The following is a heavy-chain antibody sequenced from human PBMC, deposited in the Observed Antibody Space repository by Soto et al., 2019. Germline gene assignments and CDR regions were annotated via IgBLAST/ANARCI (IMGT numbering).Heavy chain of an antibody. CDR1: GFTFSNYW. J-gene: IGHJ4*02. CDR3: ARGGARNFDY. Sequence: EVQLVESGGGLVQPGGSLRLSCEASGFTFSNYWMHWVRQAPGKGLLWVSRIHNDGRSTTCADSVKGRFTISRDNAKNTLYLQMNSLRVEDTAVFYCARGGARNFDYWGQGTLVTVSS. CDR2: IHNDGRST. V-gene: IGHV3-74*01. D-gene: IGHD3-16*01.